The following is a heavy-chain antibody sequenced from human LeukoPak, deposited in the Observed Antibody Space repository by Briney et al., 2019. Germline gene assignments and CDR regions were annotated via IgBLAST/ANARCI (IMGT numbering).Heavy chain of an antibody. CDR3: ARAGPPYSRGKLWFDP. J-gene: IGHJ5*02. CDR2: IYYSGST. CDR1: GGSISSSSYY. Sequence: SETLPLTCTVSGGSISSSSYYWGWIRQPPGKGLEWIGSIYYSGSTYYNPSLKSRVTISVDTSKNQFSLKLSSVTAADTAVYYCARAGPPYSRGKLWFDPWGQGTLVTVSS. V-gene: IGHV4-39*07. D-gene: IGHD6-13*01.